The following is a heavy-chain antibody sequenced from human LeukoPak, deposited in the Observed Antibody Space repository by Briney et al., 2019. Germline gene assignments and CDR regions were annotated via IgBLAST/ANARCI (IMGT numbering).Heavy chain of an antibody. CDR1: GGSISSYY. V-gene: IGHV4-4*07. D-gene: IGHD3-10*01. J-gene: IGHJ4*02. Sequence: PSETLSLTCTVSGGSISSYYWSWIRQPAGKGLEWIGRIYTSGSTNYNPSLKRRVTMSVDTSKNQFSLKLSSVTAADTAVYYCARDAYYYGSGSQIFDYWGQGTLVTVSS. CDR3: ARDAYYYGSGSQIFDY. CDR2: IYTSGST.